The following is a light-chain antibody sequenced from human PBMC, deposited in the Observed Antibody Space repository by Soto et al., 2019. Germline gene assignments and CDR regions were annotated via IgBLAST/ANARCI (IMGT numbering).Light chain of an antibody. Sequence: AIRITQSPYSLSASTGDRVTITCRASQGISSYLAWYQQKPGKAPKLLMYAASTLQSGVPSRFSGSGSGTDFTLTSSCLQSEDFATYYCQQYYSYRTLCPGPNVDIK. CDR3: QQYYSYRT. V-gene: IGKV1-8*01. CDR2: AAS. CDR1: QGISSY. J-gene: IGKJ1*01.